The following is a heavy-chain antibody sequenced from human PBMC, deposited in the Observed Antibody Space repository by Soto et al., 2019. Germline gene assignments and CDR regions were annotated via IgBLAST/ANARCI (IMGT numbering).Heavy chain of an antibody. CDR1: GFTFRSYV. Sequence: QVQLVESGGGVVQPGTSLRVSCVGSGFTFRSYVIHWVRQAPGKGLEWVALTSYDGGDKYYGDSVRGRFTISRDNSRNTVDLQRDSLSLEDTALYSCARWGTTGGLDVWGQGTLVSVSS. CDR3: ARWGTTGGLDV. D-gene: IGHD3-16*01. CDR2: TSYDGGDK. J-gene: IGHJ1*01. V-gene: IGHV3-30*19.